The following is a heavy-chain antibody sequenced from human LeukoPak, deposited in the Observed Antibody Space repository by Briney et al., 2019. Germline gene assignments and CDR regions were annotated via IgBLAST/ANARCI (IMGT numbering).Heavy chain of an antibody. CDR2: ISGSGAST. J-gene: IGHJ4*02. CDR3: AKDVGKWESLHFFDY. V-gene: IGHV3-23*01. CDR1: GFTLSTNA. D-gene: IGHD1-26*01. Sequence: LXLSXLTSGFTLSTNAMSWVRQAPGKGLEWISGISGSGASTYYADSVKGRFTISRDDSRNTLYLQMNSLRGDDTAVYYCAKDVGKWESLHFFDYWGQGTLVTVSS.